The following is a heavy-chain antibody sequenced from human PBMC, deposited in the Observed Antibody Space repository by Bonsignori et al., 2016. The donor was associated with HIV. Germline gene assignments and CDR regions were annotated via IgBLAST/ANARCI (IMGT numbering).Heavy chain of an antibody. J-gene: IGHJ4*02. V-gene: IGHV4-38-2*02. Sequence: WIRQPPGKGLEWIGSIYHSGSTYYNPSLKSRVTISVDTSKNQFSLKLSSVTAADTAVYYCARGVGIAARPLDWGQGTLVTVSS. CDR3: ARGVGIAARPLD. D-gene: IGHD6-6*01. CDR2: IYHSGST.